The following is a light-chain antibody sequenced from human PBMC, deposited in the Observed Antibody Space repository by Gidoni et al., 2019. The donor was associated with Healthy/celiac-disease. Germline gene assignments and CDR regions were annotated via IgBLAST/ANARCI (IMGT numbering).Light chain of an antibody. CDR3: QQYNNWPPWT. CDR2: GAS. CDR1: QSVNSN. J-gene: IGKJ1*01. Sequence: EIVLTQSPATLSVSPGGRATRSCRASQSVNSNLAMYQQQPGQAPRLLIYGASTRATGIPARLSGGGSGTEFTLPISRLQSEDFSVYYCQQYNNWPPWTFXXXTKVEIK. V-gene: IGKV3-15*01.